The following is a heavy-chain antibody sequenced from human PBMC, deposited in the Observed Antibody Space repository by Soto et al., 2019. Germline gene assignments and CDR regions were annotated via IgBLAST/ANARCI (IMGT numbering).Heavy chain of an antibody. J-gene: IGHJ2*01. Sequence: SVKVSCKASGGTFSSYAIIWVRQAPGQGLEWMGGIIPIFGTANYAQKFQGRVTITADKSTSTAYMELSSLRSEDTAVYYCASRRADFWSGYPKYWYFDLWGRGTLVTVSS. V-gene: IGHV1-69*06. CDR1: GGTFSSYA. CDR2: IIPIFGTA. CDR3: ASRRADFWSGYPKYWYFDL. D-gene: IGHD3-3*01.